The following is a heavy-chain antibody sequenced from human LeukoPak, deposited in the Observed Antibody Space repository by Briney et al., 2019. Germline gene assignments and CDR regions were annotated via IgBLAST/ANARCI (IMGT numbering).Heavy chain of an antibody. Sequence: PGGSLRLSCAASGFTFSSYSMNWVRQAPGKGLEWVSSISSSSSSYIYYADSVKGRFTISRDNAKNSLYLQMNSLRAEDTAVYYCAAREYYDSSGYYYVSPIFDPWGQGTLVTVSS. J-gene: IGHJ5*02. CDR1: GFTFSSYS. D-gene: IGHD3-22*01. V-gene: IGHV3-21*01. CDR2: ISSSSSSYI. CDR3: AAREYYDSSGYYYVSPIFDP.